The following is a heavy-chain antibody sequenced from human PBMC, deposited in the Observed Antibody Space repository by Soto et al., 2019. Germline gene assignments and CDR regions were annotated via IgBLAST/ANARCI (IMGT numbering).Heavy chain of an antibody. D-gene: IGHD1-26*01. CDR1: GYTFSSYG. CDR3: ARPWVRSRCYYYCIDV. J-gene: IGHJ6*02. CDR2: ISDYNGNT. V-gene: IGHV1-18*01. Sequence: ASVKVSCKSSGYTFSSYGISWVRQAPGQGLEWMGWISDYNGNTNYAQKLQGRALMTTDTATSTAYLQLSSLRSDDTAVYYCARPWVRSRCYYYCIDVWGQGTTVTVSS.